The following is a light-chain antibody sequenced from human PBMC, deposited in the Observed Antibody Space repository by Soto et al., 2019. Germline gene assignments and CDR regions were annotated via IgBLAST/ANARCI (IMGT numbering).Light chain of an antibody. CDR2: GAS. CDR3: QQYGSSST. J-gene: IGKJ5*01. CDR1: QSVSSNY. Sequence: TLCSRASQSVSSNYLAWYQQKPGQAPRLLIYGASSRATGIPDSFSGSGSGTDFTLSISRLEPEDFSVYYWQQYGSSSTFGQGTRLEIK. V-gene: IGKV3-20*01.